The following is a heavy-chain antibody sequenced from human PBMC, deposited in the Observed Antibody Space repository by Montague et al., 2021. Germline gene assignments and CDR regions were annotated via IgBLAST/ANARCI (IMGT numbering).Heavy chain of an antibody. CDR2: TSGRSTYI. Sequence: SLSLSFSGSGFPFDSYDMNWVRQAPGKGLEWVSSTSGRSTYINYGDSMKGRVIISRDNAKNSLYLQMNSLRVEDTAIYYCARQEYGLDVWGQGTTVTVSS. CDR3: ARQEYGLDV. J-gene: IGHJ6*02. V-gene: IGHV3-21*01. CDR1: GFPFDSYD.